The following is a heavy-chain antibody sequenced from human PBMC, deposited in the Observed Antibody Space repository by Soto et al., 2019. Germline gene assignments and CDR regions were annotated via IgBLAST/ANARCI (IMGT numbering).Heavy chain of an antibody. V-gene: IGHV1-69*02. CDR2: IIPILGIA. Sequence: QVQLVQSGAEVKKPGSSVKVSCKASGGTFSSYTISWVRQAPGQGLEWMGRIIPILGIAIYAQKLQGRVTRAAAKSXSSVYMELSSLRSEDTAVYYCARNVMLAQEPHLYEWGQGSLVIVSS. CDR3: ARNVMLAQEPHLYE. J-gene: IGHJ4*02. D-gene: IGHD2-8*01. CDR1: GGTFSSYT.